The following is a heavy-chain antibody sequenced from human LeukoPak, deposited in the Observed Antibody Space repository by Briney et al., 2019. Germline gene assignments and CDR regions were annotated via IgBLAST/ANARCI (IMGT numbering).Heavy chain of an antibody. Sequence: PGGSLRLSCAASGFTFSSYSMNWLRQTPGKGLEWVSSISSRSSYIYYGDSVKGRFTISRDNAKSSLFLQMNRLRAEDTAIYYCVRDAFGGDFDFWGQGTLVTVSS. CDR2: ISSRSSYI. CDR1: GFTFSSYS. V-gene: IGHV3-21*01. J-gene: IGHJ4*02. D-gene: IGHD4-23*01. CDR3: VRDAFGGDFDF.